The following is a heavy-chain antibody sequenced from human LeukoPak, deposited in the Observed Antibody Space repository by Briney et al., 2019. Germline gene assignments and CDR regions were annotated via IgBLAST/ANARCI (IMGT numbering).Heavy chain of an antibody. CDR3: AREGRYYGMDV. CDR1: GGSFSGYY. CDR2: INHSGST. J-gene: IGHJ6*02. Sequence: SETLSLTCAVYGGSFSGYYWSWIRQPPGKGLEWIGEINHSGSTNYNPSLKSRVTISVDRSKNQFSLKLSSVTAADTAVYYCAREGRYYGMDVWGQGTTVTVSS. V-gene: IGHV4-34*01.